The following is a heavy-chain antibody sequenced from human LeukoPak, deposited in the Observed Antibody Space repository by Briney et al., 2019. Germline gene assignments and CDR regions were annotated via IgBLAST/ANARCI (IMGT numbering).Heavy chain of an antibody. D-gene: IGHD2-8*01. J-gene: IGHJ4*02. CDR3: ARMAMEGGYYFDY. CDR1: GYTFTGYY. V-gene: IGHV1-2*02. CDR2: INPNSGGT. Sequence: ASVKVSCKASGYTFTGYYMHWVRQAPGQGLEWMGWINPNSGGTNYAQKFQGRVTMTRDTSISTAYMELSRLRSDDTAVYYCARMAMEGGYYFDYWGQGTLVTVSS.